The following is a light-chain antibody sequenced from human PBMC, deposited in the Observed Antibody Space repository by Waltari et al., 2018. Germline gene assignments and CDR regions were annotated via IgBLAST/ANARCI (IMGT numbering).Light chain of an antibody. CDR1: SPNTGAGHD. CDR3: QSFDSNVRGGVV. J-gene: IGLJ3*02. V-gene: IGLV1-40*01. Sequence: QSILTQPTSVSGAPGQRVTISCTGSSPNTGAGHDDHWTQAFPGTAPKLLIYGNNNRPSGVPDRFSGSKSGSSASLAINGLQAEDEADYYCQSFDSNVRGGVVFGGGTKVTVL. CDR2: GNN.